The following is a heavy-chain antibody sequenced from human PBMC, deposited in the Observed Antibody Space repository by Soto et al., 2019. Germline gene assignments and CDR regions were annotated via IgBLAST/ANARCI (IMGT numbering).Heavy chain of an antibody. CDR3: AREAFGDSVPGY. Sequence: QVQLLQSGAEVKKPGAAVKVSCEASGYTSTTSYIHWVRQAPGQGLEWMGIINPSGGSTSYAQKLQGRDFMTTDTSTSTVYLEISSLRSEDTAVYYGAREAFGDSVPGYWGQGTLVTVSS. CDR2: INPSGGST. D-gene: IGHD4-17*01. V-gene: IGHV1-46*01. CDR1: GYTSTTSY. J-gene: IGHJ4*02.